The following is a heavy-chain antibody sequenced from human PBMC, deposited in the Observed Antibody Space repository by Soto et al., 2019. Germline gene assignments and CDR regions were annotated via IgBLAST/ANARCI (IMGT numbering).Heavy chain of an antibody. CDR1: GFTFSGSA. CDR2: IRSKANSYAT. D-gene: IGHD2-2*01. V-gene: IGHV3-73*01. J-gene: IGHJ4*02. Sequence: SLRLSCVASGFTFSGSAMHWVRQASGKGLEWVGRIRSKANSYATAYAASVKGRFTISRDDSKNTAYLQMNSLKTEDTAVYYCTRQRDPLPGFDYWGQGTLVTVSS. CDR3: TRQRDPLPGFDY.